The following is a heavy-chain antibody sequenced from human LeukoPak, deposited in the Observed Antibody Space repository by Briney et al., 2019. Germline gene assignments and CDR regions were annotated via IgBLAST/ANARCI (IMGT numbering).Heavy chain of an antibody. J-gene: IGHJ6*03. D-gene: IGHD7-27*01. CDR1: GYTFTGYY. CDR3: ARGKKNWDYYYYYYMDV. CDR2: INPNSGGT. V-gene: IGHV1-2*02. Sequence: ASVKVSCKASGYTFTGYYTHWVRQAPGQGLEWMGWINPNSGGTNYAQKFQGRVTMTRDTSISTAYMELSRLRSDDTAVYYCARGKKNWDYYYYYYMDVWGKGTTVTVSS.